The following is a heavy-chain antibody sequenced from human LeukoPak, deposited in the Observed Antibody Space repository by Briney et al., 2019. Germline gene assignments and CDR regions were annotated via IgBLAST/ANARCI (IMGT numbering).Heavy chain of an antibody. CDR3: ARGGYSSGLFDY. CDR1: GGTFSSYA. CDR2: IIPIFGTA. V-gene: IGHV1-69*06. J-gene: IGHJ4*02. D-gene: IGHD6-19*01. Sequence: KVXXXAXGGTFSSYAISWVRQAPGQGLEWMGGIIPIFGTANYAQKFQGRVTITADKSTSTAYMELSSLRSEDTAVYYCARGGYSSGLFDYWGQGTLVTVSS.